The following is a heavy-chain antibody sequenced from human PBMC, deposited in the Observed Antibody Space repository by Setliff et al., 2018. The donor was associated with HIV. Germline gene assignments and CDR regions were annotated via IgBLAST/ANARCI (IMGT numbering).Heavy chain of an antibody. D-gene: IGHD3-3*01. Sequence: SETLSLTCTVSGGSINPYYWIWIRQPPGKRLEWIGFIYYTGSTHYNPSLKSRVSMPLDTSKNQFSLSLSSVTAADTAIYYCARHVSVGPTYYYDSWGQGTLVTVSS. CDR1: GGSINPYY. J-gene: IGHJ4*02. CDR3: ARHVSVGPTYYYDS. V-gene: IGHV4-59*08. CDR2: IYYTGST.